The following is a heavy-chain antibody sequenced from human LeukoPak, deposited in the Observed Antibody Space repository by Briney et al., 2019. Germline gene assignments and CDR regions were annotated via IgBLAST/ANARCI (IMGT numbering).Heavy chain of an antibody. Sequence: PSETLSLTCTVSGGSVSRDNYYWAWIRQPPGKGLQWIGYISYSGSTNYNPSLKSRVTISLHTSKNQFSLRLSSLTAADTAVYYCARRHYYNGRAYYFLDYWGQGTLVTVSS. CDR1: GGSVSRDNYY. CDR2: ISYSGST. V-gene: IGHV4-61*01. J-gene: IGHJ4*02. CDR3: ARRHYYNGRAYYFLDY. D-gene: IGHD3-22*01.